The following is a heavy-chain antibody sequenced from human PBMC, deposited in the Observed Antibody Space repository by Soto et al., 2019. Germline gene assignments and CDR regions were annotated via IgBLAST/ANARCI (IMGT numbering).Heavy chain of an antibody. J-gene: IGHJ4*02. V-gene: IGHV4-59*08. D-gene: IGHD2-2*01. CDR1: GFSISSYY. Sequence: SETLSLTCTVSGFSISSYYWSWIRQPPGKGLEWIGYIYYSGSINYNPSLKSRVTISVDRSKNQFSLKLSSVTAADTAVYYCARHSPLIVVVPATYFPLFDYWGQGTLVTVSS. CDR3: ARHSPLIVVVPATYFPLFDY. CDR2: IYYSGSI.